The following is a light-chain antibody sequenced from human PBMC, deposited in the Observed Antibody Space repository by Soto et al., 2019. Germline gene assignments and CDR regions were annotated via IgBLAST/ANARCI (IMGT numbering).Light chain of an antibody. V-gene: IGLV1-47*01. J-gene: IGLJ3*02. CDR1: SSNIGSNY. CDR2: TNN. CDR3: AAWDDSLNGPM. Sequence: QSVLTQPPSAYGTPGQRVTISCSGSSSNIGSNYVYWYQQLPGTAPKVLIYTNNQRPSGVPDRFSGSKSGTSASLAISGLRSEDEADYYCAAWDDSLNGPMFGGGTKLTVL.